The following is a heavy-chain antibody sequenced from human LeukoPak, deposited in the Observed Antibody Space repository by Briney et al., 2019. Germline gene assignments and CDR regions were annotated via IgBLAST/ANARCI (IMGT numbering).Heavy chain of an antibody. D-gene: IGHD3-3*01. CDR1: GFTFDDYG. V-gene: IGHV3-20*04. Sequence: PGGSLRLSCAASGFTFDDYGMSWVRQAPGKGLEWVSGINWNGGSTGYADTVKGRFAISRDNAKNSLYLQMNSLRAEDTALYYCARDFHVLRFLEWTPSAWGQGTLVTVSS. CDR3: ARDFHVLRFLEWTPSA. CDR2: INWNGGST. J-gene: IGHJ5*02.